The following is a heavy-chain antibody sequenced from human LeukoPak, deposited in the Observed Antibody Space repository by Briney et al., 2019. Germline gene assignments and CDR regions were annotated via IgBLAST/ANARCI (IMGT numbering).Heavy chain of an antibody. CDR2: INHSGST. D-gene: IGHD3-10*01. CDR1: GGSFSGYY. J-gene: IGHJ4*02. V-gene: IGHV4-34*01. CDR3: ARLAYGSGSYYGLTSDY. Sequence: SETLPLTCAVYGGSFSGYYWSWIRQPPGKGLEWIGEINHSGSTNYNPSLKSRVTISVDTSKNQFSLKLSSVTAADTAVYYCARLAYGSGSYYGLTSDYWGQGTLVTVSS.